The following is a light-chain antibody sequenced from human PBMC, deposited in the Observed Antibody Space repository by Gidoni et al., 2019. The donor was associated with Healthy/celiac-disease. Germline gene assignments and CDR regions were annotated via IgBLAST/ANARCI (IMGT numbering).Light chain of an antibody. V-gene: IGKV2-28*01. CDR2: LGS. CDR3: MQALQTWT. Sequence: DILMTHSPLSLPVTPGEPASISCRSSQSLLHSNGYNYLDWYLQKPGQSPQLLIYLGSNRASGVPDRCSGSGAGTDFTLKISRVEAEDVGVYYCMQALQTWTFGQGTKVEIK. CDR1: QSLLHSNGYNY. J-gene: IGKJ1*01.